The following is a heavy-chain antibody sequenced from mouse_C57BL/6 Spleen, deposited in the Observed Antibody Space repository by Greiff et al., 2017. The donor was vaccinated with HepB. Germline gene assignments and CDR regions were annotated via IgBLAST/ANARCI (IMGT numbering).Heavy chain of an antibody. D-gene: IGHD1-1*01. CDR1: GYTFTSYW. CDR3: ARESMYYYGSDAMDY. J-gene: IGHJ4*01. CDR2: IHPNSGST. V-gene: IGHV1-64*01. Sequence: QVQLQQPGAELVKPGASVKLSCKASGYTFTSYWMHWVKQRPGQGLEWIGMIHPNSGSTNYNEKFKSKATLTVDKSSSTAYMQLSSLTSEDSAVYYCARESMYYYGSDAMDYWGQGTSVTVSS.